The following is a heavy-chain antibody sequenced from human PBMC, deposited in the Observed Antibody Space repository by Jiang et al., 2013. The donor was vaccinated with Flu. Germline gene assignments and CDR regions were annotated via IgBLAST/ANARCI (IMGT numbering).Heavy chain of an antibody. CDR3: ARGSTLFDY. CDR2: IYPGDSDT. J-gene: IGHJ4*02. V-gene: IGHV5-51*01. D-gene: IGHD6-6*01. Sequence: GIIYPGDSDTRYSPSFQDQVTISADKSISTAYLQWSSLKASDTAMYYCARGSTLFDYWGQGTLVTVSS.